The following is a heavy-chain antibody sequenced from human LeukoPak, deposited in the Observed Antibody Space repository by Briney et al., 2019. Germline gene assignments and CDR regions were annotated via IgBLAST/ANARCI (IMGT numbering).Heavy chain of an antibody. CDR3: ARDREVTTIYYYYSYMDV. V-gene: IGHV3-11*04. J-gene: IGHJ6*03. D-gene: IGHD4-17*01. Sequence: PGGSLRLSCAASGFTFSDYYMSWIRQAPGKGLEWVSYISRSGSTIYYADSVKGRFTISRDNAKNSLYLQMNSLRADDTAVYYCARDREVTTIYYYYSYMDVWGKGTTVTVSS. CDR2: ISRSGSTI. CDR1: GFTFSDYY.